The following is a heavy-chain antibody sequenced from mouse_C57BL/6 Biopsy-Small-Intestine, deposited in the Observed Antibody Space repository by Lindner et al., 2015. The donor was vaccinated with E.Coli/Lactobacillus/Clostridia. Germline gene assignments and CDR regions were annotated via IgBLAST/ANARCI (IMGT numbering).Heavy chain of an antibody. CDR1: GYTFTSYW. CDR2: INPSSGYT. D-gene: IGHD1-1*01. CDR3: ARSDGSSYGYFDV. Sequence: QLESGAELAKPGASVKLSCKASGYTFTSYWMHWVKQRPGQGLEWIGYINPSSGYTKYNQKFKDKATLTADKSSSTAYMQLSSLTYEDSAVYYCARSDGSSYGYFDVWGTGTTVTVSS. V-gene: IGHV1-7*01. J-gene: IGHJ1*03.